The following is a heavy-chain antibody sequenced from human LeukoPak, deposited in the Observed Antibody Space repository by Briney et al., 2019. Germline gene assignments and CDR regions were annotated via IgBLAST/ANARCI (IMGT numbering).Heavy chain of an antibody. CDR2: INPSGGST. Sequence: ASAKVSCKASGYTFTYYYMHWVRQAPGQGLEWLGIINPSGGSTTYAQKFQGRVTMTRDTSTSTVYMELRSLRSEDTAVYYCARSRIQLWIDFWGQGTLVTVSS. D-gene: IGHD5-18*01. V-gene: IGHV1-46*01. CDR3: ARSRIQLWIDF. CDR1: GYTFTYYY. J-gene: IGHJ5*01.